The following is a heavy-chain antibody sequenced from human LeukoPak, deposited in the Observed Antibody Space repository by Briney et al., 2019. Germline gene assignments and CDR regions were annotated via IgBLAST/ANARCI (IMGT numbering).Heavy chain of an antibody. CDR1: GFTFNNYA. Sequence: GGSLRLSCAASGFTFNNYAMNWVRQAPGKGLEWVSAITISGGDTFYLDSVKGRFTISRDNSKNTLYLQMNSLRPEDTAVYYCTRDLMDYDVSTGLHHYYMDVWGQGTTVTVSS. V-gene: IGHV3-23*01. CDR3: TRDLMDYDVSTGLHHYYMDV. J-gene: IGHJ6*02. D-gene: IGHD3-9*01. CDR2: ITISGGDT.